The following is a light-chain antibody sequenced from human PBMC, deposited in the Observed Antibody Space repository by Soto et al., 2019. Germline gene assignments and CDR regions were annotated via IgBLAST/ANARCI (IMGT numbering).Light chain of an antibody. V-gene: IGKV2D-29*01. CDR3: MQAIQLPLT. Sequence: DILLTQTPLSLSVTPGQPASITCKSSQSLVNSDGKTYLYWYLQKPGQHPQLLIDEVSNRFSGVPDRFTGGGSGTDFTLKISRVEAEDVGIYYCMQAIQLPLTFGGGTKVEIK. CDR1: QSLVNSDGKTY. CDR2: EVS. J-gene: IGKJ4*01.